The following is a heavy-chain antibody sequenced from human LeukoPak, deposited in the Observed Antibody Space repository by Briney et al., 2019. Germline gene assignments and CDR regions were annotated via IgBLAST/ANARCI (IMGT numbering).Heavy chain of an antibody. J-gene: IGHJ3*01. CDR3: ARRSAAKDAFDF. D-gene: IGHD6-25*01. Sequence: GGSLRPSCAASGFTFSSYAMSWVRQAPGKGLEWVANIKQDGSEKYYVDSVKGRFTISRDNAKNSLYLQMNSLRAEDTAVYYCARRSAAKDAFDFWGQGTMVTVSS. CDR2: IKQDGSEK. CDR1: GFTFSSYA. V-gene: IGHV3-7*01.